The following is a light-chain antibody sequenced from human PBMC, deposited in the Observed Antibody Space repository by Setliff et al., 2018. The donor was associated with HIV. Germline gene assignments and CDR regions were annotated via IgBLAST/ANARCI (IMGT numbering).Light chain of an antibody. CDR1: ISDIGSYNF. Sequence: QSVLAQPASVSGSPGQSITIPYTGSISDIGSYNFVSWYQQHPGKAPNLIISDVTKRPSGVSDRFSGSKSGHTASLTISGLQAEDEADYYCSSYTTSSTYVFGSGTKVTVL. V-gene: IGLV2-14*03. CDR2: DVT. J-gene: IGLJ1*01. CDR3: SSYTTSSTYV.